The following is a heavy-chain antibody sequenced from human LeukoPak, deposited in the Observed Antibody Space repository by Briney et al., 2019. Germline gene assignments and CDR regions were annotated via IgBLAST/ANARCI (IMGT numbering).Heavy chain of an antibody. D-gene: IGHD3-22*01. CDR2: INHSGST. V-gene: IGHV4-34*01. CDR1: GGSFSGYY. Sequence: SETLSLTCAVYGGSFSGYYWSWIRQPPGKGLEWIGEINHSGSTNYNPSLKSRVTISVDTSKNQFSLKLSSVTAADTAVYYCARGRYYYDSSGYYFPLFDYWGQGTLVTVSS. J-gene: IGHJ4*02. CDR3: ARGRYYYDSSGYYFPLFDY.